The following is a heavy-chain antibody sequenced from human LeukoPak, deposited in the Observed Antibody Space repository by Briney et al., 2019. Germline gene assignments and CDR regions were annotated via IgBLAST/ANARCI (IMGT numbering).Heavy chain of an antibody. CDR1: GYTFTSYY. CDR2: INPSGGST. Sequence: RASVKVSCKASGYTFTSYYMHWVRQAPGQGLEWMGIINPSGGSTSYAQKFQGRVTMTTDTSTSTAYMELRSLRSDDTAVYYCARLMAQLNNWFDPWGQGTLVTVSS. V-gene: IGHV1-46*01. D-gene: IGHD2-2*01. J-gene: IGHJ5*02. CDR3: ARLMAQLNNWFDP.